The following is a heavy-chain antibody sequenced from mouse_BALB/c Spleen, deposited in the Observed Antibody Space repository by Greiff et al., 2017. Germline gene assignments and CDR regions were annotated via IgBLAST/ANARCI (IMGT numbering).Heavy chain of an antibody. CDR3: ARSHRAGAMDY. CDR1: GFTFSSFG. Sequence: EVQRVESGGGLVQPGGSRKLSCAASGFTFSSFGMHWVRQAPEKGLEWVAYISSGSSTIYYADTVKGRFNISRDNPKNTLFLQMTSLRSEDTAMYYCARSHRAGAMDYWGQGTSVTVCS. J-gene: IGHJ4*01. D-gene: IGHD3-3*01. CDR2: ISSGSSTI. V-gene: IGHV5-17*02.